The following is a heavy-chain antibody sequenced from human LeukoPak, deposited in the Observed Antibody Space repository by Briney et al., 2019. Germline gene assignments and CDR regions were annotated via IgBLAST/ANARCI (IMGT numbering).Heavy chain of an antibody. CDR3: AVRGGYSHGNFDY. J-gene: IGHJ4*02. CDR1: GYTFTSDW. V-gene: IGHV5-51*01. D-gene: IGHD5-18*01. CDR2: IYPGDSGT. Sequence: GESLKISCKGTGYTFTSDWIGWVRQMPGKGLEWMGIIYPGDSGTRYSPSFQGQVTISADKSISTAYLQWSSLKASDTAMYYCAVRGGYSHGNFDYWGQGTLVTVSS.